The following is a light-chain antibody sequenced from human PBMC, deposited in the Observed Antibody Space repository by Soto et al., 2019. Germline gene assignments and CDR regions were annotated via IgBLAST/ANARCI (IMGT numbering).Light chain of an antibody. J-gene: IGKJ4*01. CDR1: QTIGTY. CDR2: DAS. V-gene: IGKV1-39*01. Sequence: IEVTQSPSSLAASLGDRVTITCRASQTIGTYVNWYRQKSGAAPELLIYDASTLQSGVPSRFRGGASGTDFTLTISSLQLDDFATYYGQQANSFPPTFGGGTKVEIK. CDR3: QQANSFPPT.